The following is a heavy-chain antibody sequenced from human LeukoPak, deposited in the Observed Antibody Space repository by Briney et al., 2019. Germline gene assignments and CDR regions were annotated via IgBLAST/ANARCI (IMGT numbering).Heavy chain of an antibody. J-gene: IGHJ5*02. D-gene: IGHD3-16*01. CDR1: GDSITTNSYW. Sequence: SETLSLTCSISGDSITTNSYWWGWIRQSPGKGLEWIGSIYSSGNSYYNPSLKTRATISPDTSKNQYSLRLTSGTAADTAIYYCARRGIWDLQIGNWFGPWGQGILVIVSS. CDR2: IYSSGNS. V-gene: IGHV4-39*01. CDR3: ARRGIWDLQIGNWFGP.